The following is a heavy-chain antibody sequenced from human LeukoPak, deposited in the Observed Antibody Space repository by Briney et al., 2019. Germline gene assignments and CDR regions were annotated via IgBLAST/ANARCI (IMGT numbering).Heavy chain of an antibody. CDR1: GFTFSSYA. CDR2: ISGSGGST. J-gene: IGHJ5*02. CDR3: AKDPNYYDSSGYYH. Sequence: PGASLRLSCAASGFTFSSYAMSWVRQAPGKGLEWVSAISGSGGSTYYADSVKGRFTISRDNSKNTLYLQMNSLRAEDTAVYYCAKDPNYYDSSGYYHWGQGTLVTVPS. D-gene: IGHD3-22*01. V-gene: IGHV3-23*01.